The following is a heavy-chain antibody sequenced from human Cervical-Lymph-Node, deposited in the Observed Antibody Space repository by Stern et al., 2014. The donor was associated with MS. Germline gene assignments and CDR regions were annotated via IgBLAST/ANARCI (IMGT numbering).Heavy chain of an antibody. Sequence: MQLVESGGGVVQPGRSLRLSCAASGFSFSRYAMHWVRQAPGKGLEWVALIWYDGSNPYSADSVTGRFTISRDNFKNTLYLQMNSLEAEDTAVYYCASAYSSSHYYFDYWGQGTLVTVSS. V-gene: IGHV3-33*01. CDR2: IWYDGSNP. D-gene: IGHD6-13*01. J-gene: IGHJ4*02. CDR1: GFSFSRYA. CDR3: ASAYSSSHYYFDY.